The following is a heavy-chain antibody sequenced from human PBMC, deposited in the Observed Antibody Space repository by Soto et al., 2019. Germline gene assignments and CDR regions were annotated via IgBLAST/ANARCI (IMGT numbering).Heavy chain of an antibody. CDR3: ARGSWDDVSGHYSMDF. D-gene: IGHD1-1*01. CDR2: TYYRSKWYF. CDR1: GDSVSSNSAG. Sequence: PSQTLSLTCAISGDSVSSNSAGWNWIRQTPSRGLEWLGRTYYRSKWYFNYAVSVESRITINPDTSKNQFSLQLSSVTPDDTAVYYCARGSWDDVSGHYSMDFWGKGTAVTVSS. J-gene: IGHJ6*03. V-gene: IGHV6-1*01.